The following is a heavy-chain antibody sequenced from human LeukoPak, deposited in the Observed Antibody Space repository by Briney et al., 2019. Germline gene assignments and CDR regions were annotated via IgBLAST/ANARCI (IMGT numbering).Heavy chain of an antibody. D-gene: IGHD2-21*01. CDR3: ARGGGYCGGDCYGIDY. Sequence: GGSLRLSCAASGFTFSSYGMHWVRQAPGKGLEWVAVIWYDGSNKYYADSVKGRFTISRDNSKNTLYLQMNSLTAEDTAVYYCARGGGYCGGDCYGIDYWGQGALVTVSS. J-gene: IGHJ4*02. CDR2: IWYDGSNK. V-gene: IGHV3-33*01. CDR1: GFTFSSYG.